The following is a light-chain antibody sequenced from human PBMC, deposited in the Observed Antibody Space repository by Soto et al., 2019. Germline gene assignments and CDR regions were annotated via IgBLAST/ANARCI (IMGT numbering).Light chain of an antibody. J-gene: IGLJ1*01. CDR2: EGS. CDR1: SSDVGNYNL. Sequence: QSALTQPASVSGSPGQSITISCTGTSSDVGNYNLVSWYQQHPGKAPKLMIYEGSKRPSGVSNRFSGSKSGNTASLTISGLQAEDEADYFCCSYAGSGTFVFGTATQLTVL. V-gene: IGLV2-23*01. CDR3: CSYAGSGTFV.